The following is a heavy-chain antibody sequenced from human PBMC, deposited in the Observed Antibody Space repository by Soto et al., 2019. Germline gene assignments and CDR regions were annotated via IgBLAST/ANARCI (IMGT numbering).Heavy chain of an antibody. D-gene: IGHD1-26*01. Sequence: GGSLRLSCAASGFTFSTYAMNWVRQAPGKGLEWVSGISGSGDSTYYADSVKGRFTVSRDNSKNTLYLQMNSLRAEDTAVFYCAREGGSYYFDYWGQGTLVTVS. V-gene: IGHV3-23*01. J-gene: IGHJ4*02. CDR2: ISGSGDST. CDR1: GFTFSTYA. CDR3: AREGGSYYFDY.